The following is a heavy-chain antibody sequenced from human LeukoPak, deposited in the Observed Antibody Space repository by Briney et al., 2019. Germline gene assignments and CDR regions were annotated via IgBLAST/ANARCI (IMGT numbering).Heavy chain of an antibody. CDR2: INHSGST. Sequence: SETLSLTCAVYGGSFSGYYWSWIRQPPGKGLEWIGEINHSGSTNYNPSLKSRVTISVDTSKNQFSLKLSSVTAADTAVYYCASSDGWQLVVDYWGQGTLVTVSS. D-gene: IGHD6-6*01. J-gene: IGHJ4*02. V-gene: IGHV4-34*01. CDR1: GGSFSGYY. CDR3: ASSDGWQLVVDY.